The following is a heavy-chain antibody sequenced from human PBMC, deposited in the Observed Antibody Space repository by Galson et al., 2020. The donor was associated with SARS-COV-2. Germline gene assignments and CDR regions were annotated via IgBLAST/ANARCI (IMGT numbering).Heavy chain of an antibody. CDR1: GFSLSNARMG. D-gene: IGHD3-22*01. CDR2: IFSNDEK. J-gene: IGHJ6*03. CDR3: ARINDVYYYDSAGRNYYYMDV. Sequence: SGPTLVKPTETLTLTCTVSGFSLSNARMGVSWIRQAPGKALEWLAHIFSNDEKSYSTSLKSRLTISKDTSKRQVVLTMTNMDPVDTATYFCARINDVYYYDSAGRNYYYMDVWGKGTTVTVSS. V-gene: IGHV2-26*01.